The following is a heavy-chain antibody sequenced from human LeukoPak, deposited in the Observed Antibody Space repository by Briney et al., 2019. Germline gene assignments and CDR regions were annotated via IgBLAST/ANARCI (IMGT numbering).Heavy chain of an antibody. D-gene: IGHD6-13*01. Sequence: ASVKVSCKASGYTFTAYYMHWVRQAPGQGLEWMGWINPNSGGTNYAQKFQGGVTMTRDTSISTAYMELSRLRSDDTAVYYCARERIAAALNWFDPWGQGTLVTVSS. CDR3: ARERIAAALNWFDP. CDR1: GYTFTAYY. CDR2: INPNSGGT. V-gene: IGHV1-2*02. J-gene: IGHJ5*02.